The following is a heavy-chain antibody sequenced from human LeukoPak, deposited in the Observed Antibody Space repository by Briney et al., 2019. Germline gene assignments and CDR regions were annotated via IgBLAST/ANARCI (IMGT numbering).Heavy chain of an antibody. CDR1: GFTFSSYS. V-gene: IGHV3-21*04. J-gene: IGHJ4*02. CDR2: ISSSSSYI. Sequence: GGSLRLSCAASGFTFSSYSMNWVRQAPGKGLEWVSSISSSSSYIYYADSVKGRFTISRDNSKNTLYLQMNSLRAEDTAVYYCARDTVGSSGYYRDYWGQGTLVTVSS. CDR3: ARDTVGSSGYYRDY. D-gene: IGHD3-22*01.